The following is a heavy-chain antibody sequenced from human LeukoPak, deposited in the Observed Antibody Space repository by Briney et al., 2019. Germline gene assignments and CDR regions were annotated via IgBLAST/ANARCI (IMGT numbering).Heavy chain of an antibody. J-gene: IGHJ5*02. CDR2: INPSGRST. V-gene: IGHV1-46*01. CDR3: ARGHDFWSGPFSWFDP. D-gene: IGHD3-3*01. CDR1: GYTFTSYY. Sequence: GASVKVSCKASGYTFTSYYMHWVRQAPGQGLEWMGIINPSGRSTSYAQKFQGRVTMTRDTSTSTVYMELSSLRSEDTAVYYCARGHDFWSGPFSWFDPWGQGTLVTVSS.